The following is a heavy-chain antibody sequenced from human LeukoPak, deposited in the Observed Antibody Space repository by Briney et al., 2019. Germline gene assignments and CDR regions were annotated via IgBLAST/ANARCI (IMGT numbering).Heavy chain of an antibody. V-gene: IGHV1-69*13. J-gene: IGHJ4*02. CDR3: ARRGIAAAAFDY. CDR1: GGTFSSYA. D-gene: IGHD6-13*01. Sequence: ASVKVSCKASGGTFSSYAISWVRQAPGQRLEWMGGIIPIFGTANYAQKFQGRVTITADESTSTAYMELSSLRSEDTAVYYCARRGIAAAAFDYWGQGTLVTVSS. CDR2: IIPIFGTA.